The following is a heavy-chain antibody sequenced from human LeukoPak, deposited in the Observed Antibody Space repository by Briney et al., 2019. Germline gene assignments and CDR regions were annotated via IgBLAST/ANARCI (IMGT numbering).Heavy chain of an antibody. J-gene: IGHJ4*02. CDR2: VIPSLDVS. V-gene: IGHV1-69*04. Sequence: SVKVSCKASGDTFITYTFSWVRQAPGQGLEWMGRVIPSLDVSNYAEKFQGRVTINADKSSSTTYMELTSLRPEDTAVYYCARDHCSRGSCLGGHWGQGTLVTVSS. CDR3: ARDHCSRGSCLGGH. D-gene: IGHD2-15*01. CDR1: GDTFITYT.